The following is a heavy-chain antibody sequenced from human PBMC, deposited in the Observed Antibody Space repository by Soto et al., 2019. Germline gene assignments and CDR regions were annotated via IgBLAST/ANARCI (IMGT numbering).Heavy chain of an antibody. CDR3: AKVSRKVSAIDFDY. J-gene: IGHJ4*02. CDR2: VNPNNGDT. V-gene: IGHV1-8*01. D-gene: IGHD3-22*01. Sequence: QVQLVQSGAELKKPGASVKVSCKASGYTFSNYDMNWVRQATGQGPEWIGWVNPNNGDTGYAQKFQGRGTLTTDISTTTAYMELTSLRSEDTAIYYCAKVSRKVSAIDFDYWGQGTLITVSS. CDR1: GYTFSNYD.